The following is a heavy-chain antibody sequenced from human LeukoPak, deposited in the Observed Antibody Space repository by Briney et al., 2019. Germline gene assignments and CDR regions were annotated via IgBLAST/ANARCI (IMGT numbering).Heavy chain of an antibody. CDR2: IYYSGST. V-gene: IGHV4-59*12. CDR1: GGSISSYY. Sequence: SETLSLTCTVSGGSISSYYWSWIRQPPGKGLEWIGYIYYSGSTNYNPSLKSRVTISVDTSKNQFSLKLSSVTAADTAVYYCARDSMVVVPAAKTFTGGGYYYYYMDVWGKGTTVTVSS. J-gene: IGHJ6*03. D-gene: IGHD2-2*01. CDR3: ARDSMVVVPAAKTFTGGGYYYYYMDV.